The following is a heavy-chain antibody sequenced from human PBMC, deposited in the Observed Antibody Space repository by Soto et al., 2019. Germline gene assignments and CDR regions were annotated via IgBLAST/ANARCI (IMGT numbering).Heavy chain of an antibody. CDR1: GGSISSYY. CDR2: IYYSGST. J-gene: IGHJ4*02. Sequence: PSETLSLTCTVSGGSISSYYWSWIRQPPGKGLEWIGYIYYSGSTNYNPSLKSRFTISVDTSKNQFSLNLSSVTAADTAVYYCASSSAWYIYDSWGPGTLVTVSS. CDR3: ASSSAWYIYDS. V-gene: IGHV4-59*01. D-gene: IGHD6-13*01.